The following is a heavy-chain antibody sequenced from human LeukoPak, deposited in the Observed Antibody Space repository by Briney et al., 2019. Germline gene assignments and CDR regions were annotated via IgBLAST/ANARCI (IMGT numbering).Heavy chain of an antibody. J-gene: IGHJ3*02. D-gene: IGHD3-10*01. CDR3: ATDIYYGIPYAFDI. CDR1: GFTFSSYS. CDR2: ISSSGSTI. Sequence: QTGGSLRLSCAASGFTFSSYSMNWVRQAPGKGLEWVSYISSSGSTIYCADSVKGRFTISRDNAKNSLYLQMNSLRAEDTAVYYCATDIYYGIPYAFDIWGQGTMVTVSS. V-gene: IGHV3-48*04.